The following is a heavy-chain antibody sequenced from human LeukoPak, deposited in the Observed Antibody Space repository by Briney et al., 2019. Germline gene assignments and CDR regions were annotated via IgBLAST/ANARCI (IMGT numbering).Heavy chain of an antibody. Sequence: GGSLRLSCAASGYTFSSYGMHWVRQAPGKGLEWVAFIRYDGSNKYYADSVKGRFTISRDNAKNTLYLQMNSLRAEDTAVYYCARDNDFWSGYHLTWGQGTLVTVSS. CDR3: ARDNDFWSGYHLT. CDR1: GYTFSSYG. CDR2: IRYDGSNK. V-gene: IGHV3-30*02. D-gene: IGHD3-3*01. J-gene: IGHJ5*02.